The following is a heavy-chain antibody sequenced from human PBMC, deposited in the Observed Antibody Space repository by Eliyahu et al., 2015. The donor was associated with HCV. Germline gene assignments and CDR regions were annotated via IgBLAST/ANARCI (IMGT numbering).Heavy chain of an antibody. D-gene: IGHD6-13*01. J-gene: IGHJ4*02. CDR2: IYYSGNT. V-gene: IGHV4-31*03. Sequence: QVQLQESGPGLVKPSQTLSLTCTVSGGSXSSANYYXSWIRQHPGKGLEWIGYIYYSGNTYYYPSLKSRVTISVDTSKNQFSLKLTSVTAADTAVYYCARVGQLGVYFDYWGQGTLVTVSS. CDR3: ARVGQLGVYFDY. CDR1: GGSXSSANYY.